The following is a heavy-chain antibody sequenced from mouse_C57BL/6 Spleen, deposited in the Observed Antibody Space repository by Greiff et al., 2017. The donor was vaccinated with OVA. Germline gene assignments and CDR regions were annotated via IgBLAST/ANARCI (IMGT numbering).Heavy chain of an antibody. D-gene: IGHD1-1*01. J-gene: IGHJ2*01. CDR1: GYSFTDYN. CDR3: ARSPQGPTVVVTGDFDY. CDR2: INPNYGTT. V-gene: IGHV1-39*01. Sequence: EVQLQQSGPELVKPGASVKISCKASGYSFTDYNMNWVKQSNGKSLEWIGVINPNYGTTSYNQKFKGKATLTVDQSSSTAYMQLNSLTSEDSAVYYCARSPQGPTVVVTGDFDYWGQGTTLTVSS.